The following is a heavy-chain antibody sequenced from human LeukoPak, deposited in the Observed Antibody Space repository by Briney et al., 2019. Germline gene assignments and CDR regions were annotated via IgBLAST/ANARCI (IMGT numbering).Heavy chain of an antibody. J-gene: IGHJ5*02. CDR2: ISAYNGNT. CDR1: GYTFTSYG. Sequence: ASVKVSFKASGYTFTSYGISWVRQAPGQGLEWMGWISAYNGNTNYAQKLQGRVTMTTDTSTSTAYMELRSLRSDDTAVYYCARVSPAYSNYAGNWFDPWGQGTLVTVSS. D-gene: IGHD4-11*01. CDR3: ARVSPAYSNYAGNWFDP. V-gene: IGHV1-18*01.